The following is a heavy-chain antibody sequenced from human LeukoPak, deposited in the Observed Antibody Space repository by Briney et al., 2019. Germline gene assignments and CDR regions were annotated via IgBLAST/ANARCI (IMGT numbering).Heavy chain of an antibody. D-gene: IGHD2-2*02. V-gene: IGHV1-24*01. CDR1: GFTFNSYG. CDR2: FDPEDGET. J-gene: IGHJ4*02. Sequence: GGSLRLSCAASGFTFNSYGMHWVRQAPGKGLEWMGGFDPEDGETIYAQKFQGRVTMTEDTSTDTAYMELSSLRSEDTAVYYCATDRGEYCSSTSCYTFDYWGQGTLVTVSS. CDR3: ATDRGEYCSSTSCYTFDY.